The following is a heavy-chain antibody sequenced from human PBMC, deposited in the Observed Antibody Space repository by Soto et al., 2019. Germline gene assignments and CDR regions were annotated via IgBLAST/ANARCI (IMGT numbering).Heavy chain of an antibody. Sequence: GSLRLSCVGSGFTFSSYGMHWVRQAPGKGLECVAVISDTGSSHYYAASVEGRFTISRENSKNTLSLHMDRLRVEDTAVYYCVKDRGGDCPDNICYFGALYWSLGP. V-gene: IGHV3-30*18. J-gene: IGHJ4*02. D-gene: IGHD2-21*01. CDR2: ISDTGSSH. CDR1: GFTFSSYG. CDR3: VKDRGGDCPDNICYFGALY.